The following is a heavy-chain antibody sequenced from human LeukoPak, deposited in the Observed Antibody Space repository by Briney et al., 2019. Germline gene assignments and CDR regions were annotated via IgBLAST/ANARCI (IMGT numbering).Heavy chain of an antibody. D-gene: IGHD2-21*02. Sequence: GESLKISCKGSGYSFTSYWIGWVRQMPGKGLEWMGIIYPGDSDPRHTPSFQARLPISADKSISTAYLQWSSLKASDTAMYYCARSRYCGGDCYPVNFDYWGQGTLVTVSS. V-gene: IGHV5-51*01. J-gene: IGHJ4*02. CDR1: GYSFTSYW. CDR2: IYPGDSDP. CDR3: ARSRYCGGDCYPVNFDY.